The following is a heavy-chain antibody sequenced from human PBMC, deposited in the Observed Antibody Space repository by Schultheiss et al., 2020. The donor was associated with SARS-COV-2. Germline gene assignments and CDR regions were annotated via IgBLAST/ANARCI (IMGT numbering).Heavy chain of an antibody. CDR1: GGSISSYY. J-gene: IGHJ6*03. D-gene: IGHD5-12*01. V-gene: IGHV4-59*01. CDR2: IYYSGST. Sequence: SQTLSLTCTVSGGSISSYYWSWIRQPPGKGLEWIGYIYYSGSTNYNPSLKSRVTVSVDRSKNQLSLNLNSVTAADTAVYYCARGGPMVATIPGYYYYYMDVWGKGTTVTVSS. CDR3: ARGGPMVATIPGYYYYYMDV.